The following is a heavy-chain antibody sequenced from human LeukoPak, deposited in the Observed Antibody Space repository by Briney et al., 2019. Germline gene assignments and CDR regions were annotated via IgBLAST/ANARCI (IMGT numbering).Heavy chain of an antibody. CDR1: GFAFSSYA. Sequence: PGGSLRLSCAASGFAFSSYAIHWVRQAPGKGLEWVAFIRYDGSNKYYADSVKGRFTISRDNSKNTLYPQMNSLRAEDTAVYYCAKDLVRLLEWFFPMDVWGKGTTVTVSS. CDR2: IRYDGSNK. D-gene: IGHD3-3*01. J-gene: IGHJ6*03. V-gene: IGHV3-30*02. CDR3: AKDLVRLLEWFFPMDV.